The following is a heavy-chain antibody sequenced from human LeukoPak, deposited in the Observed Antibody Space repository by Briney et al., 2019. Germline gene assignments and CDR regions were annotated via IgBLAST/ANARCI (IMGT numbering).Heavy chain of an antibody. V-gene: IGHV4-59*08. Sequence: SETLSLTCTVSGGSISTYYWAWIRQSPGKGLEWIGFIHYTGNTHYNPSLKSRVTLSVDTSRNQFSLKPSSVTAADTAVYYCARQGGAYGPLNYWGQGTLVSVSS. CDR3: ARQGGAYGPLNY. D-gene: IGHD3-10*01. CDR1: GGSISTYY. CDR2: IHYTGNT. J-gene: IGHJ4*02.